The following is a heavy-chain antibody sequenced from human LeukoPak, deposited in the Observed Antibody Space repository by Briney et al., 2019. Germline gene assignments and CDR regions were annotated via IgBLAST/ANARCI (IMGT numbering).Heavy chain of an antibody. Sequence: SVKVSCKASGYTFTSYGISWVREAPGQGLEWMGRTIPILGIANYAQKFQGRVTITADKSTSTAYMELSSLRSEATAVYYCARGYYYDSSGLRSAFDIWGQGTMVTVPS. V-gene: IGHV1-69*04. CDR1: GYTFTSYG. D-gene: IGHD3-22*01. CDR3: ARGYYYDSSGLRSAFDI. CDR2: TIPILGIA. J-gene: IGHJ3*02.